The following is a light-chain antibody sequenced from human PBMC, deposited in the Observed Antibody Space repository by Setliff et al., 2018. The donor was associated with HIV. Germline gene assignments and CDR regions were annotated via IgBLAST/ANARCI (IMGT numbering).Light chain of an antibody. V-gene: IGLV2-14*03. CDR2: DVN. CDR1: SSDVGTYNF. CDR3: SSYTSSTPLYV. Sequence: QSALTRPASVSGSPGQSITISCTGTSSDVGTYNFVSWYQQHPGKAPKLIIYDVNYRPSGVSNRFSGSKSGSTASLTISGLQAEDEADYYCSSYTSSTPLYVFGTGTKVTVL. J-gene: IGLJ1*01.